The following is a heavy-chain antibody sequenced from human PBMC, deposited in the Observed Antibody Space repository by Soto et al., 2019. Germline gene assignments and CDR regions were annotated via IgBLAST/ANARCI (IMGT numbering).Heavy chain of an antibody. J-gene: IGHJ2*01. CDR1: GFTFSTYS. V-gene: IGHV3-21*01. CDR2: ISPTSRYL. Sequence: GGSLRLSCSGFGFTFSTYSMSWVRQAPGKGLEWLSSISPTSRYLYYADSVSGRFTISRDNAQISLFLQMNSLSVEDTAVYYCASTVVSPLGFDLWGRGTLVTVSS. CDR3: ASTVVSPLGFDL. D-gene: IGHD4-17*01.